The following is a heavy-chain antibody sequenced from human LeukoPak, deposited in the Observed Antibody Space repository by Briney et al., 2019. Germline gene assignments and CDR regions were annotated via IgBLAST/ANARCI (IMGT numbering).Heavy chain of an antibody. CDR3: AINSDY. CDR1: GYSISSGYY. Sequence: SETLSLTCTVSGYSISSGYYWGWIRQPPGKGLEWIGSIYHSGSTYYNPSLKSRVTISVDTSKNQFSLKLSSVTAADTAVYYCAINSDYWGQGTLVTVSS. CDR2: IYHSGST. V-gene: IGHV4-38-2*02. J-gene: IGHJ4*02.